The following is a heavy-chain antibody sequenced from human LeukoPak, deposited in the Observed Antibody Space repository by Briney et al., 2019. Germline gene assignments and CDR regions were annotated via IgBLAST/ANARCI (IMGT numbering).Heavy chain of an antibody. CDR2: INTDGSST. V-gene: IGHV3-74*01. J-gene: IGHJ6*03. D-gene: IGHD1-26*01. CDR1: GFTFSSYW. Sequence: GGSLRLSCAASGFTFSSYWMHWVRQAPGKGLVWDSRINTDGSSTSYADSVKGRFTISRGNAKNTLYLQMNSLRAEDTAVYYCARGGGSYSSYYYYYMDVWGKGTTVTVSS. CDR3: ARGGGSYSSYYYYYMDV.